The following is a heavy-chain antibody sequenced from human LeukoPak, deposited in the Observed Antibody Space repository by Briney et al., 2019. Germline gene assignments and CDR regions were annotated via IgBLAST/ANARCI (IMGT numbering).Heavy chain of an antibody. CDR3: AKAQEYSSSPHNWFDP. J-gene: IGHJ5*02. CDR1: GFTFSSYG. Sequence: GGSLRLXCAASGFTFSSYGMHWVRQAPGKGLEWVAFIRYDGSNKYYADSVKGRFTISRDNSKNTLYLQMNSLRPEDTAVYYCAKAQEYSSSPHNWFDPWGQGTLVTVSS. CDR2: IRYDGSNK. D-gene: IGHD6-6*01. V-gene: IGHV3-30*02.